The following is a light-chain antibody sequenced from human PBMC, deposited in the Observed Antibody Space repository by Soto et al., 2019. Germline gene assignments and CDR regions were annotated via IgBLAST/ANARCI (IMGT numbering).Light chain of an antibody. J-gene: IGKJ1*01. CDR2: DAS. CDR1: QSISSW. Sequence: DLQMTQSPSTLSASVGDRVTITCRASQSISSWLAWYQQKPGKAPKFLIYDASSLESGVPSRFSGSGSGTEFTLTISSLQPDEFATYDCQQYGGMWAFGQGTKVDIK. V-gene: IGKV1-5*01. CDR3: QQYGGMWA.